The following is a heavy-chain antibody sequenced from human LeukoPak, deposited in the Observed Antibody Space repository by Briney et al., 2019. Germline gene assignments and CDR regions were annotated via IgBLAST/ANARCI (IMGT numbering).Heavy chain of an antibody. Sequence: SVKVSCKASGGTFSSYAISWVRQAPGQGLEWMGGIIPIFGTANYAQKFQGRVTITTDESTSTAYMELSSLRSEDTAVYYCARGRYSSSWYPYYYYYMDVWGKGTTVTVSS. CDR3: ARGRYSSSWYPYYYYYMDV. J-gene: IGHJ6*03. CDR2: IIPIFGTA. V-gene: IGHV1-69*05. CDR1: GGTFSSYA. D-gene: IGHD6-13*01.